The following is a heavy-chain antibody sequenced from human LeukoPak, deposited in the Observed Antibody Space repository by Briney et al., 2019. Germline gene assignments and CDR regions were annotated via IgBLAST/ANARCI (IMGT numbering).Heavy chain of an antibody. D-gene: IGHD5-24*01. CDR2: IYFSGIT. Sequence: SETLSLTCTVSGGSISSSSYYWGWIRQPPGKGLEWIGYIYFSGITNYNSSLKSRVTISVDTSKNQFSLKLSSVTAADTAVYYCARPRDGYTTGAFDIWGQGTMVTVSS. J-gene: IGHJ3*02. CDR1: GGSISSSSYY. CDR3: ARPRDGYTTGAFDI. V-gene: IGHV4-61*05.